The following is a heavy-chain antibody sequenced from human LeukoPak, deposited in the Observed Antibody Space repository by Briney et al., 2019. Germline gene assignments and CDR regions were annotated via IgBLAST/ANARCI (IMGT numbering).Heavy chain of an antibody. CDR3: AREGTNTSTSYFFDY. CDR2: IHRSGST. Sequence: SETLSLTCAVFGGSFSGYHWTWIRQPPGKGLEWIGEIHRSGSTNYNPSLQSRVTISVDTSKNQFSLKLRSVTAADTAVYYCAREGTNTSTSYFFDYWGQGALVTVSS. CDR1: GGSFSGYH. D-gene: IGHD6-6*01. V-gene: IGHV4-34*01. J-gene: IGHJ4*02.